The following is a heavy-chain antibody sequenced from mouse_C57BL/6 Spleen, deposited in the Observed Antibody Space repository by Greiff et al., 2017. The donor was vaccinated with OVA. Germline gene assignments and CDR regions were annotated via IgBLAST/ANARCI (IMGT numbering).Heavy chain of an antibody. CDR1: GFTFSSYG. Sequence: EVQGVESGGDLVKPGGSLKLSCAASGFTFSSYGMSWVRQTPDKRLEWVVTISSGGSYTYYPDSVKGRFTIARDNAKNTHYLQISSLKSEETAMYYCASLYDSYYHYWGQGTTLTVSS. CDR2: ISSGGSYT. D-gene: IGHD2-3*01. CDR3: ASLYDSYYHY. J-gene: IGHJ2*01. V-gene: IGHV5-6*01.